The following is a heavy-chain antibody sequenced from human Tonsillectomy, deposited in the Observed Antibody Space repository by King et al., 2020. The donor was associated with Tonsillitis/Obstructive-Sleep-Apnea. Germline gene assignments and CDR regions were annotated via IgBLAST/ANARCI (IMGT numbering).Heavy chain of an antibody. Sequence: VQLVESGGGLVQPGRSLRLSCAASGFTFDDYAMHWVRQAPGKGLEWVSGISWNSGSIGNADSVKGRFTISRDTAKNSLYLQMNSLRAEDTALYYCAKGGYDFWIGYSNLDYWGQGTLVTVSS. J-gene: IGHJ4*02. D-gene: IGHD3-3*01. CDR2: ISWNSGSI. CDR1: GFTFDDYA. CDR3: AKGGYDFWIGYSNLDY. V-gene: IGHV3-9*01.